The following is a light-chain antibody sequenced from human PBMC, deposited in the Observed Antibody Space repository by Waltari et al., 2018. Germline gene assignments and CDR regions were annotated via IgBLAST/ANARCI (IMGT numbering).Light chain of an antibody. CDR1: SSNIGNND. Sequence: QSVLTQPPSVSAAPGQRVTISCPGCSSNIGNNDVSWYQQFPGTAPKLLITDNNKRPFGIPDRFSGSKSGTSATLGITGLQTGDEADYYCATWDSRLSVVVFGGGTKVTVL. J-gene: IGLJ3*02. V-gene: IGLV1-51*01. CDR3: ATWDSRLSVVV. CDR2: DNN.